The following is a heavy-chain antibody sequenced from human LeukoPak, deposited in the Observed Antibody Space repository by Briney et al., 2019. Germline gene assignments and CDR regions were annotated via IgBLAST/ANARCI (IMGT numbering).Heavy chain of an antibody. V-gene: IGHV3-23*01. D-gene: IGHD5-18*01. CDR2: ISGSGGST. J-gene: IGHJ6*02. CDR1: GFTFSSYA. Sequence: GGSLRLSCAASGFTFSSYAMSWVRQAPGKGLEWVSAISGSGGSTYYADSVKGRFTISRDNSKNTLYLQMNSLRAEDTAVYYCAKGQRGYNYGYPGDVWGQGTTVTVSS. CDR3: AKGQRGYNYGYPGDV.